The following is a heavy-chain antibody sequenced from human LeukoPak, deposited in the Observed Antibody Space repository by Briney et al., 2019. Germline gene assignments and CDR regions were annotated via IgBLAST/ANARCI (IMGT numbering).Heavy chain of an antibody. V-gene: IGHV3-21*01. CDR2: ISSSSSYI. D-gene: IGHD3/OR15-3a*01. J-gene: IGHJ4*02. CDR1: GFTFSSYS. CDR3: ARVGLDTSPKEDY. Sequence: PGGSPRLSCAASGFTFSSYSMNWVRQAPGKGLEWVSSISSSSSYIYYADSVKGRFTISRDNAKNSLYLQMNSLRAEDTAVYYCARVGLDTSPKEDYWGQGTLVTVSS.